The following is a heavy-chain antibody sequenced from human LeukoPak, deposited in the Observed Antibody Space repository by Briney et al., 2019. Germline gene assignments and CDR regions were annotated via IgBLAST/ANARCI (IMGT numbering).Heavy chain of an antibody. CDR2: ISTFNGHT. CDR1: GYTFTTYG. CDR3: ARVDTVNYYYYMDV. Sequence: ASVKVSCKASGYTFTTYGISWVRQAPGHGLEWMGWISTFNGHTNYAQSRQDRVTMTTDTSTSTVYMELSGLISDDTAVYYCARVDTVNYYYYMDVWGKGTPVTVSS. D-gene: IGHD5-18*01. J-gene: IGHJ6*03. V-gene: IGHV1-18*01.